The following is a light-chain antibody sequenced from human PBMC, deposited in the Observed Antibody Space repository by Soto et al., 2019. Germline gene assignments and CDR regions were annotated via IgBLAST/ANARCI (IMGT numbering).Light chain of an antibody. V-gene: IGKV3-20*01. Sequence: EIVLTQSPGTLSLSPGERATLSCRASQSVSSSYLAWYQQRPGQAPRLLIFGASYRATGIPDRFSGSGSGTDFTLTISRLEPEDFVVYYCQQYRSSSPHFPFGPGTKV. J-gene: IGKJ3*01. CDR2: GAS. CDR3: QQYRSSSPHFP. CDR1: QSVSSSY.